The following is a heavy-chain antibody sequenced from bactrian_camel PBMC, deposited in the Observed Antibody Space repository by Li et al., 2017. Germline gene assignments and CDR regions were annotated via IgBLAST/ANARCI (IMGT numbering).Heavy chain of an antibody. D-gene: IGHD7*01. CDR3: ATGGGENLILN. CDR1: GFPIDKSC. CDR2: IYRPGGYT. J-gene: IGHJ4*01. V-gene: IGHV3S6*01. Sequence: HVQLVESGGGSVQPGGSLRLACEVSGFPIDKSCVGWFRQATGKEREWIASIYRPGGYTFAADSVKGRFTISRDNAKNTVSVQMHSLKSEDTALYYCATGGGENLILNWGQGTQVTVS.